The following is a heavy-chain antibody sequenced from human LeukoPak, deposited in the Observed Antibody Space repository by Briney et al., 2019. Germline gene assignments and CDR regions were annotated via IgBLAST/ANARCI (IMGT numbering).Heavy chain of an antibody. CDR3: ARSSTGTEYCYYYMDV. CDR1: GFTFSNYA. CDR2: IWYDGSNK. Sequence: GGSLRLSCAASGFTFSNYALHWVRQAPGKGLEWVAFIWYDGSNKYYADSVKGRFTISRDSSKNTLYLQMNSLRAEDTAVYYCARSSTGTEYCYYYMDVRGKGTTVTVSS. V-gene: IGHV3-33*01. D-gene: IGHD1/OR15-1a*01. J-gene: IGHJ6*03.